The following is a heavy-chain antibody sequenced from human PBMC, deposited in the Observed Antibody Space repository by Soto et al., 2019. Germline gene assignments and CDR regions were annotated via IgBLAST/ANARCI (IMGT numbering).Heavy chain of an antibody. J-gene: IGHJ6*02. CDR3: ARDVATVTPRYYYYYGMDV. CDR2: ISAYNGNT. Sequence: ASVKVSCKASGYTFTSYGISWVRQAPGQGLEWMGWISAYNGNTNYAQKLQGRVTMTTDTSTSTAYMELRSLRSDDTAVYYCARDVATVTPRYYYYYGMDVWGQGTTVTVSS. CDR1: GYTFTSYG. V-gene: IGHV1-18*01. D-gene: IGHD4-17*01.